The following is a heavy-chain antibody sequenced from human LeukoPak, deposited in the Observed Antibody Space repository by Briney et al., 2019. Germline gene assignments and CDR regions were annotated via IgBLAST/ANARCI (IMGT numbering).Heavy chain of an antibody. CDR2: INHSGST. D-gene: IGHD6-19*01. CDR3: ARPVSRSSGWYYNY. CDR1: GGSFSGYY. V-gene: IGHV4-34*01. Sequence: SETLSLTCAVYGGSFSGYYWSWIRQPPGKGLEWIGEINHSGSTNYNPSLKSRVTISVDTFKNQFSLKLSSVTAADTAVYYCARPVSRSSGWYYNYWGQGTLVTVSS. J-gene: IGHJ4*02.